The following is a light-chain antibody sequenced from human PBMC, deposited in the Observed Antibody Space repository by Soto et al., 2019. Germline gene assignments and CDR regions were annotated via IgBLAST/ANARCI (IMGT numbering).Light chain of an antibody. CDR3: QQYGTPPMYT. V-gene: IGKV3-20*01. J-gene: IGKJ2*01. CDR2: GAS. Sequence: EIVLTQSPGTLSLSPWERATLSCRASQSVRSSYLAWYRQKPGQAPRLLIYGASSRATGIPDRFSGSGSGTDFTLTISRLEPEDFAVYYCQQYGTPPMYTFGQGTKLELK. CDR1: QSVRSSY.